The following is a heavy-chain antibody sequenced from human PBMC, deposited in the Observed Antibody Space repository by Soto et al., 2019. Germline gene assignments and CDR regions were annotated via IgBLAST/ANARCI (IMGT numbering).Heavy chain of an antibody. V-gene: IGHV3-23*01. CDR1: GFICSSYD. CDR3: AKATATGGGAFDF. CDR2: ILAGGST. Sequence: GGSLRLSCAASGFICSSYDMSWVRQAPGKGLDWVSTILAGGSTYYADSVKGRFTISRDRSTNTVFLQMNSLTAGDTAIYYCAKATATGGGAFDFCGQGTMVTVSS. D-gene: IGHD2-8*02. J-gene: IGHJ3*01.